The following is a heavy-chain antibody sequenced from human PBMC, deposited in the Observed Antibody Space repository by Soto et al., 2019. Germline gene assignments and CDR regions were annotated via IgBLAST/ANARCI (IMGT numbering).Heavy chain of an antibody. Sequence: QVLLQESGPGLVQPSWTLSLSCVVSGVSIGSNYYWGWVRQPPGKGLEWLGDMSNIGSVNYNPSLKSRVIISMDEAQNQFSLKLNSVTAADTAVYSCARRLGWYAIDYWGQGTRVIVSS. D-gene: IGHD6-19*01. CDR2: MSNIGSV. V-gene: IGHV4-4*02. CDR1: GVSIGSNYY. CDR3: ARRLGWYAIDY. J-gene: IGHJ4*02.